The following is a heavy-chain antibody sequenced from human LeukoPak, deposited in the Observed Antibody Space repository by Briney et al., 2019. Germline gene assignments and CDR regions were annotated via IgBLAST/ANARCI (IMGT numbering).Heavy chain of an antibody. V-gene: IGHV3-23*01. J-gene: IGHJ1*01. D-gene: IGHD2-15*01. CDR3: AKEGYCSGGSCYGEYFQH. Sequence: GGSLRLSCAASGFTFSSYAMGWVRQAPGKGLEWVSAISGSGGSTYYADSVKGRFTISRDNSNNTLYLQMNSLRAEDTAVYYCAKEGYCSGGSCYGEYFQHWGQGTLVTVSS. CDR2: ISGSGGST. CDR1: GFTFSSYA.